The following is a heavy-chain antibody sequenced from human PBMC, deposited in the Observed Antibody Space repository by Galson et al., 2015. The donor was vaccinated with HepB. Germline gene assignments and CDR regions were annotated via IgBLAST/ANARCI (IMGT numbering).Heavy chain of an antibody. CDR3: ARDKLNFDTVVVTSPHFDY. V-gene: IGHV3-30-3*01. J-gene: IGHJ4*02. CDR2: LSYDGNNK. CDR1: GFIFSTYT. Sequence: SLRLSCAASGFIFSTYTMHWVRQTPGKGLEWVAVLSYDGNNKYYADSVKGRFTISRDNANNTLYLQMNSLRAEDTAVFYCARDKLNFDTVVVTSPHFDYWGQGTLVTVSS. D-gene: IGHD2-21*02.